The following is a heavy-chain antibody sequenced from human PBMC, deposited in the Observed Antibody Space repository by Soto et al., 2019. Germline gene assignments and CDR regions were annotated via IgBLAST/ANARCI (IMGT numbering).Heavy chain of an antibody. CDR3: AREGGDSSGYYYRAEYFQH. CDR1: GGTFSSYA. D-gene: IGHD3-22*01. Sequence: QVQLVQSGAAVKKPGSSVKVSCKASGGTFSSYAISWVRQAPGQGLEWMGGIIPIFGTANYAQKFQGRVTITADESTSTAYMELSSLRAEDTAVYYCAREGGDSSGYYYRAEYFQHWGQGTLVTVSS. CDR2: IIPIFGTA. V-gene: IGHV1-69*12. J-gene: IGHJ1*01.